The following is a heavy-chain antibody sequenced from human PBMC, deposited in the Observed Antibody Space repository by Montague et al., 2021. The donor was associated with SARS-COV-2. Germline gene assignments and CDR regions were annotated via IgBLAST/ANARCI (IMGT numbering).Heavy chain of an antibody. V-gene: IGHV4-61*02. J-gene: IGHJ4*02. CDR2: IFPTGNT. CDR1: GDSISSGTSY. Sequence: ILSLTCTVSGDSISSGTSYWSWIRQPAGKGLEVIGRIFPTGNTDYNPSLESRVSISLDTSKNQFSLNLNSVTAADTAVYYCARARLPGGTATGHVLDYLGQGTLVPVSS. CDR3: ARARLPGGTATGHVLDY. D-gene: IGHD1-7*01.